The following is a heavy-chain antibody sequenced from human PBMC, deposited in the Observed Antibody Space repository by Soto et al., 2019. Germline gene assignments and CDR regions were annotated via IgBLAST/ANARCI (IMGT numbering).Heavy chain of an antibody. V-gene: IGHV3-21*01. Sequence: PGGSLRLSCAASGFTFSSYSMNWVRQAPGKGLEWVSSISSSSSYIYYADSVKGRFTISRDNAKNSLYLQMNSLRAEDTAVYYCARVKGQERYYDFWSGPRGYYGMDVWGQGTTVTAP. CDR3: ARVKGQERYYDFWSGPRGYYGMDV. CDR1: GFTFSSYS. CDR2: ISSSSSYI. D-gene: IGHD3-3*01. J-gene: IGHJ6*02.